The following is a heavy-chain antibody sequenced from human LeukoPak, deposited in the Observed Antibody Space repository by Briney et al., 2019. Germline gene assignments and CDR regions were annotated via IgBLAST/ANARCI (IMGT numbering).Heavy chain of an antibody. CDR1: GFTFSSYS. V-gene: IGHV3-21*01. J-gene: IGHJ6*02. Sequence: PGGSLRLSCAASGFTFSSYSMNWVRQAAGKGLEWVSSISSSSSYIYYADSVKGRFTTSRDNAKNSLYLQMNSLRAEDTAVYYCARVGSGSYRYYYYYGMDVWGQGTTVTVSS. CDR3: ARVGSGSYRYYYYYGMDV. CDR2: ISSSSSYI. D-gene: IGHD1-26*01.